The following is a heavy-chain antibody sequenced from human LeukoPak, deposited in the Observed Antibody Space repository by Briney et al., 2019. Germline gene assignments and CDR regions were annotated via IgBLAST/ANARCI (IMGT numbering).Heavy chain of an antibody. CDR2: IGGTGVRT. J-gene: IGHJ4*02. Sequence: PGGSLRLSCAASGFTFSSYDMCWVRQAPGKGLEWVSTIGGTGVRTYYADSVKGRFTISRDNSKNTLYLQINSLRAEDTAVYFCAKDRLGGPYFFHYWGQGTLVTVSS. V-gene: IGHV3-23*01. D-gene: IGHD3-16*01. CDR3: AKDRLGGPYFFHY. CDR1: GFTFSSYD.